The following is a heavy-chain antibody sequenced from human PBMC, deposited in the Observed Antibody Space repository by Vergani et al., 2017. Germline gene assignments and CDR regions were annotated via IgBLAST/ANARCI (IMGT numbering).Heavy chain of an antibody. CDR2: ISGNNDDV. CDR1: SISVSSHY. V-gene: IGHV3-21*02. J-gene: IGHJ3*01. Sequence: LVESGGGLVQPGGSLRLSCAASSISVSSHYMNWVRQAPGKGLEWVSSISGNNDDVYYADSVKGRFTISRDNAKNSLYLDMSSLRAKDTAVYYCVRDVRVSRTWGQGTLVAVSS. CDR3: VRDVRVSRT.